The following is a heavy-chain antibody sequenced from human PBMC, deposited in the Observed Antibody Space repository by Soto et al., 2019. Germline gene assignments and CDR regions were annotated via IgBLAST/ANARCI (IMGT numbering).Heavy chain of an antibody. J-gene: IGHJ4*02. D-gene: IGHD2-2*01. CDR1: GGSISSYY. CDR2: IYYSGST. CDR3: ARSGTTSWSGGVKNDY. Sequence: QVQLQESGPGLVKPSETLSLTCTVSGGSISSYYWSWIRQPPGKGLEWIGYIYYSGSTNYNPSLKSRVTISVDTSKNQFSLKLSSVTAADTAVYYCARSGTTSWSGGVKNDYWGQGTLVTVSS. V-gene: IGHV4-59*01.